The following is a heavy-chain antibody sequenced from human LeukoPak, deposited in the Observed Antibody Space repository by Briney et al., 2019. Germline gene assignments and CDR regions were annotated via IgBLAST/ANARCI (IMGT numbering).Heavy chain of an antibody. D-gene: IGHD2-2*01. CDR2: INPSGGST. Sequence: ASVKVSCKASGYTFTSYYMHWVRQAPGQGLDGMGIINPSGGSTSYAQKFQGRVTMTRDTSTSTVHMELSSLRSEDTAVYYCARDIGDIVVVQAATFDYWGQGTLVTVSS. J-gene: IGHJ4*02. CDR1: GYTFTSYY. V-gene: IGHV1-46*01. CDR3: ARDIGDIVVVQAATFDY.